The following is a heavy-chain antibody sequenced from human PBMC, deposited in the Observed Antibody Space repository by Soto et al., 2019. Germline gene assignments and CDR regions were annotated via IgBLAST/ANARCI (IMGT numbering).Heavy chain of an antibody. Sequence: QVQLVQSGAEVRKPGSSVKVSCKASGGTFSRHAISWVLQAPGQGLEWMGGIIPIFGTANHAQKFQGRVTILADESTSTVYMELSSLRSEDTAMYYCARGWGYDSNDYYYAYWGQGTLVIVSS. CDR1: GGTFSRHA. CDR3: ARGWGYDSNDYYYAY. J-gene: IGHJ4*02. CDR2: IIPIFGTA. V-gene: IGHV1-69*01. D-gene: IGHD3-22*01.